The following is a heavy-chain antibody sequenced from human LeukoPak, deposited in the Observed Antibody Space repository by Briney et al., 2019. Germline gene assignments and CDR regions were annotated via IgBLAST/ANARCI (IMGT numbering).Heavy chain of an antibody. CDR1: GYTFTSYS. V-gene: IGHV7-4-1*02. D-gene: IGHD6-19*01. J-gene: IGHJ5*02. CDR3: ARVGVSGWYDSWLDP. CDR2: INTNTGNP. Sequence: ASVKVSCKASGYTFTSYSMNWVRQAAGQGLEWLGWINTNTGNPTYAQGCTGRFVFSLDTSVNTAYLQISSLKAEDTAVYYCARVGVSGWYDSWLDPWGQGTLVTVSS.